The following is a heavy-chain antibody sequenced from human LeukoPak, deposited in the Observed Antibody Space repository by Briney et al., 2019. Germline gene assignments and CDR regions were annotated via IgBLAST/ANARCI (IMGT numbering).Heavy chain of an antibody. CDR1: GFIFSSYS. Sequence: GGSLRLSCAASGFIFSSYSMNWVRQAPGRGLEWVSYIRSSRSTIDYADSVKGRFTISRDNAKNSLYLQMNSLRAEDTAVYYCARDWRPGGYSYGPDAFDIWGQGTMVTVSS. CDR2: IRSSRSTI. D-gene: IGHD5-18*01. J-gene: IGHJ3*02. V-gene: IGHV3-48*01. CDR3: ARDWRPGGYSYGPDAFDI.